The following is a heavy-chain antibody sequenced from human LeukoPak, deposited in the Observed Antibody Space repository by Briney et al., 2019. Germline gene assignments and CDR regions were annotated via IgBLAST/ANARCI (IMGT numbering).Heavy chain of an antibody. D-gene: IGHD6-6*01. CDR1: GGSITGFF. J-gene: IGHJ6*04. V-gene: IGHV4-4*07. CDR2: IFSSGGA. CDR3: ARQGGYSSPFSV. Sequence: PSETLSLTCAVSGGSITGFFWTWIRQPAGEGLQYIGRIFSSGGANYNPSLQSRVAMSVDTSQNLFSLKLTSVTAADTAVYYCARQGGYSSPFSVWGKGTTVAVSS.